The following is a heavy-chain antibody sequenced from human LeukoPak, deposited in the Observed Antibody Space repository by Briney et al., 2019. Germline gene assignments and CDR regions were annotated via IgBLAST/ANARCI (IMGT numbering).Heavy chain of an antibody. CDR1: GDSISSFY. D-gene: IGHD2/OR15-2a*01. V-gene: IGHV4-59*01. CDR2: FYNSGST. J-gene: IGHJ3*02. Sequence: PSETLSLTCTVSGDSISSFYWSWIRQPPGKGLEWIAFFYNSGSTNYNPSLKSRVTISADTSKNQFSLRLSSVTAADTALYYCAKMGYSTDWLPRAAFDIWGQGTMVTVSS. CDR3: AKMGYSTDWLPRAAFDI.